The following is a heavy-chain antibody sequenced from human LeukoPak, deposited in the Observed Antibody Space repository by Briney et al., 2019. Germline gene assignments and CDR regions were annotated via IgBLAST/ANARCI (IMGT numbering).Heavy chain of an antibody. Sequence: GSLXLSCAASGFTVSSNYMSWVRQAPGKGLEWXSVIYSGGSTYYADSVKGRFTISRDNSKNTLYLQMNSLRAEDTAVYYCARELRNYYDSSGYYPDYWGQGTLVTVSS. CDR1: GFTVSSNY. CDR3: ARELRNYYDSSGYYPDY. CDR2: IYSGGST. D-gene: IGHD3-22*01. J-gene: IGHJ4*02. V-gene: IGHV3-66*01.